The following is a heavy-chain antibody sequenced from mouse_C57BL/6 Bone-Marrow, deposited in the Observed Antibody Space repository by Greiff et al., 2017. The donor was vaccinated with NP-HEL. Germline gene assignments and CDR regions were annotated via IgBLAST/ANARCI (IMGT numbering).Heavy chain of an antibody. CDR2: INPYNGGT. Sequence: VQLKESGPVLVKPGASVKMSCKASGYTFTDYYMNWVKQSHGKSLEWIGVINPYNGGTSYNQKFKGKGTLTVDKSSSTAYMELNSLRSEDAAVYYCARDRVPGFAYWGQGTLVTVSS. D-gene: IGHD2-14*01. CDR3: ARDRVPGFAY. J-gene: IGHJ3*01. V-gene: IGHV1-19*01. CDR1: GYTFTDYY.